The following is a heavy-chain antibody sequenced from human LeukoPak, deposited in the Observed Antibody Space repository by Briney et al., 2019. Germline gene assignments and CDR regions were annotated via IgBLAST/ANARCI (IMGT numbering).Heavy chain of an antibody. CDR3: ARDPDY. V-gene: IGHV3-30-3*01. J-gene: IGHJ4*02. Sequence: GGSLRLSCAASGFTFSSYAIYWVRQAPGKGLEWVAIISYDGSNKYYADSVKGRFTISRDNSKNTVYLQVNSLRAEDTAVYYCARDPDYWGQGTLVTVSS. CDR2: ISYDGSNK. CDR1: GFTFSSYA.